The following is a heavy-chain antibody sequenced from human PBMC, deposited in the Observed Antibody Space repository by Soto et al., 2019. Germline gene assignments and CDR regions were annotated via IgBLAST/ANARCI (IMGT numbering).Heavy chain of an antibody. CDR2: ISAYNGKT. Sequence: QVQLVQSGAEVKKPGASVKVSCKTSGYPFTSYGINWVRQAPGQGPEWMGWISAYNGKTSYAQKFQGRVTMTTDTINNTAYTRPGNLRPGGPGVDYSAGDCRIAGAWLLPHWGQGTLVTVSS. CDR1: GYPFTSYG. J-gene: IGHJ4*02. V-gene: IGHV1-18*01. CDR3: AGDCRIAGAWLLPH. D-gene: IGHD2-15*01.